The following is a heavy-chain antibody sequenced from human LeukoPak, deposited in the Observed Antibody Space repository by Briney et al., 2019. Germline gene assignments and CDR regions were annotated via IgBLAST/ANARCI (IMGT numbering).Heavy chain of an antibody. CDR1: GYTFTSYG. Sequence: VASVKVSCKASGYTFTSYGISWVRQAPGQGLEWMGWISAYNGNTNYAQKLQGRVTMTTDTSTSTAYMELRSLRSDDTAVYYCARESGSGSSSPDAFDIWGQGTMVTVSS. J-gene: IGHJ3*02. CDR2: ISAYNGNT. V-gene: IGHV1-18*01. CDR3: ARESGSGSSSPDAFDI. D-gene: IGHD3-10*01.